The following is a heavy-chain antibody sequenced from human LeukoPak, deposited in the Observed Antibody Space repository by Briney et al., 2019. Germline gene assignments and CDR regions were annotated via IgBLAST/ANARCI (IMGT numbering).Heavy chain of an antibody. CDR2: IIPILGTA. Sequence: SVKVSCKTSGGTFNSYTVSWVRQAPGQGLEWMGGIIPILGTAKYAQKFQGRVTVTEDESTRTAYMELRNLRSEDTAIYYCARGTDTIFGVVMLGDIWGQGTMVTVSS. J-gene: IGHJ3*02. D-gene: IGHD3-3*01. CDR1: GGTFNSYT. V-gene: IGHV1-69*16. CDR3: ARGTDTIFGVVMLGDI.